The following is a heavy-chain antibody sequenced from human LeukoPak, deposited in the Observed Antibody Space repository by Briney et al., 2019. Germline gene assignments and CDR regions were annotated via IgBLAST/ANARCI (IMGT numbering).Heavy chain of an antibody. CDR1: GFTFSNYA. Sequence: GGSLRLSCAASGFTFSNYAMTWVRQAQGKGLQWVSAITGSGGSTSYADSVKGRFAISRDNSKNTLYLQMNSLRAEDTAVYYCATLMRGPTGYSGYGGEDYWGQGTLVTVSS. V-gene: IGHV3-23*01. CDR2: ITGSGGST. J-gene: IGHJ4*02. D-gene: IGHD5-12*01. CDR3: ATLMRGPTGYSGYGGEDY.